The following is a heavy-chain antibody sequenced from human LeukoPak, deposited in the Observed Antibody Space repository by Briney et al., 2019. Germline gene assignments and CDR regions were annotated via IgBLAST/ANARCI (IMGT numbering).Heavy chain of an antibody. J-gene: IGHJ3*02. CDR3: ARHYYGSGSYSAFDI. CDR1: GGSISSSNW. CDR2: IYHSGST. Sequence: NASETLSLTCAVSGGSISSSNWWSWVRQPPGKGLEWIGEIYHSGSTNYNPSLKSRVTISVDKSKNQFSLKLSSVTAADTAMYYCARHYYGSGSYSAFDIWGQGTMVTVSS. V-gene: IGHV4-4*02. D-gene: IGHD3-10*01.